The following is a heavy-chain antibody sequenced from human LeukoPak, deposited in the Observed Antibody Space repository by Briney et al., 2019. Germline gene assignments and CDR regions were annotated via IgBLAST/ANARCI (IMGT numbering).Heavy chain of an antibody. CDR2: IYHSGST. Sequence: PSETLSLTCTVSGYSISSGYYWGWIRPPPGKGVEWIGSIYHSGSTYYNPSLKRRVTISVDTSKNQFSLKLSSVTAADTAVYYCARWEYDSSGYRPYYFDYWGQGTLVTVSS. J-gene: IGHJ4*02. CDR1: GYSISSGYY. V-gene: IGHV4-38-2*02. CDR3: ARWEYDSSGYRPYYFDY. D-gene: IGHD3-22*01.